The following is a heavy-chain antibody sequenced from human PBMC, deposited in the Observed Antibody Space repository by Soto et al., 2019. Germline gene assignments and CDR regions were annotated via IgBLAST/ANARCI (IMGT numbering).Heavy chain of an antibody. V-gene: IGHV4-59*01. CDR3: ARVWGYYFDY. D-gene: IGHD2-21*01. Sequence: QVQLQESGPGLVKPSETLSLTCTVSGGSISSYYWSWIRQPPGKGLEWIGYIYYSGSTNYNPSLKGRVTIAVDTSKNQFSLKLSSVTAADTAVYYCARVWGYYFDYWGQGTLVTVSS. J-gene: IGHJ4*02. CDR1: GGSISSYY. CDR2: IYYSGST.